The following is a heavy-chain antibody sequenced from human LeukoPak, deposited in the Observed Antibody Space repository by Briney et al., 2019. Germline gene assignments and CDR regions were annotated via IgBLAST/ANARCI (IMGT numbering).Heavy chain of an antibody. CDR1: GFSLNNYR. V-gene: IGHV3-7*03. D-gene: IGHD6-25*01. J-gene: IGHJ4*02. Sequence: PGGSLRLSCVASGFSLNNYRMTWVRQAPGKGLEWVANIKQDGSEKQYVDSVKGRSAISRDNAKKSLYLQINTLRAEDTAVYYCVRGPHIAATSYWGQGTLVTVSS. CDR2: IKQDGSEK. CDR3: VRGPHIAATSY.